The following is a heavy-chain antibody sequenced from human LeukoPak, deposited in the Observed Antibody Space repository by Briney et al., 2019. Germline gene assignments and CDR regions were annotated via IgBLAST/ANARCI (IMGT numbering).Heavy chain of an antibody. CDR3: AKDRRPLTGTPNVFDI. CDR1: GFTFSSYA. Sequence: GGSLRLSCAASGFTFSSYAMSWVRQAPGKGLEWVSAISGSGGSTYYADSVKGRFTISRDNSKNTLYLQMNSLRAEDTAVYYCAKDRRPLTGTPNVFDIWGQGTMVTVSS. J-gene: IGHJ3*02. V-gene: IGHV3-23*01. D-gene: IGHD3-9*01. CDR2: ISGSGGST.